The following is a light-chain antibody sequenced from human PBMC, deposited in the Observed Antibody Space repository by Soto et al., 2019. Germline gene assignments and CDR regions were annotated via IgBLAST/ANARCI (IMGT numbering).Light chain of an antibody. Sequence: DIQMTQSPSSLSASVGDRVTITCRASQSISSYLNWYQQKPGKAPKLLIYAASSLQSGVPSRFSGSGSGTDFTLTISSLQPEDFATYYCQQSYSNPSWTFGQGPKVDIK. CDR3: QQSYSNPSWT. J-gene: IGKJ1*01. CDR1: QSISSY. CDR2: AAS. V-gene: IGKV1-39*01.